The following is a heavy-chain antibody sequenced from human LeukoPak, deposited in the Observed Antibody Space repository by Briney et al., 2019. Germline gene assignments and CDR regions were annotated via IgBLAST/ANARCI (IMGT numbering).Heavy chain of an antibody. V-gene: IGHV3-7*03. CDR3: APAYYDFWSRYPHYFDY. CDR2: IKQDGSEK. CDR1: GFTFSSYW. J-gene: IGHJ4*02. D-gene: IGHD3-3*01. Sequence: GGSLRLSCAASGFTFSSYWMSWVGQAPGKGLEWVANIKQDGSEKYYVDSVKGRFTIARDNATNSLYLQMNSLRAEATSLYYCAPAYYDFWSRYPHYFDYWGQGTLVTVSS.